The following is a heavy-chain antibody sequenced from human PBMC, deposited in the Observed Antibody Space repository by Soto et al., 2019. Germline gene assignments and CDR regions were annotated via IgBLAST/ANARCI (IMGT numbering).Heavy chain of an antibody. D-gene: IGHD1-26*01. CDR2: SRNKANGYTT. Sequence: PWWSLRLSCSASVFTCSDRYVDWFRQAPGKGLEWVGRSRNKANGYTTEYAASVKGRFSVSRDESQNSVYLQMDSLKTEDTAVYYCARGSLSGRAFDYWGQGTLVTVSS. CDR3: ARGSLSGRAFDY. J-gene: IGHJ4*02. V-gene: IGHV3-72*01. CDR1: VFTCSDRY.